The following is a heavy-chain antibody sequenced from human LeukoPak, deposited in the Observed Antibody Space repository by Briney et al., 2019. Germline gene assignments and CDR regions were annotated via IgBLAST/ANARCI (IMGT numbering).Heavy chain of an antibody. V-gene: IGHV4-34*01. CDR3: ARVGGSGSNYYMDV. J-gene: IGHJ6*03. Sequence: ASETLSLTCAVYGGSFSGYYWSWIRQPPGKGLEWIGEINHSGSTNYNPSLKSRVTISVDTSKNQFSLKLSSVTAADTAVYYCARVGGSGSNYYMDVWGKGTTVTVSS. CDR1: GGSFSGYY. D-gene: IGHD3-10*01. CDR2: INHSGST.